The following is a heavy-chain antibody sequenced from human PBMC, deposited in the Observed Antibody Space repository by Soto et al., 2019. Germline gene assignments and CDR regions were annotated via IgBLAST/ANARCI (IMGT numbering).Heavy chain of an antibody. CDR2: IYYSGST. V-gene: IGHV4-59*01. Sequence: QVQLQESGPGLVKPSETLSLTCTVSGGSISSYYWSWIRQPPGKGLEWIGYIYYSGSTNYNPSLKSRVTISVDTSKNPFSLKLSSVTAADTAVYYCARGGKVLRFLEWSNWFDPWGQGTLVTVSS. D-gene: IGHD3-3*01. J-gene: IGHJ5*02. CDR1: GGSISSYY. CDR3: ARGGKVLRFLEWSNWFDP.